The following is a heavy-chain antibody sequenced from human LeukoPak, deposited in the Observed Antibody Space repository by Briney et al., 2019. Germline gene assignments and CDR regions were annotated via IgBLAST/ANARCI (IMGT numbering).Heavy chain of an antibody. CDR3: ARALTRLAAFDI. J-gene: IGHJ3*02. CDR1: GGSISSYY. D-gene: IGHD3-9*01. Sequence: PSETLSLTCTVSGGSISSYYWSWIRQPPGKGLEWIGYIYYSGSTNYNPSLKSRVTISVDTSKNQFSLKLSSVTAADTAVYYCARALTRLAAFDIWGQGTMVTVSS. V-gene: IGHV4-59*12. CDR2: IYYSGST.